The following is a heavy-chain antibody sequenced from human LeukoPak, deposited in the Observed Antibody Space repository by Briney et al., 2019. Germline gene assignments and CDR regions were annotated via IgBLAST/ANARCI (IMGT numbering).Heavy chain of an antibody. CDR2: MSPNSGNT. J-gene: IGHJ3*01. CDR3: ARGRHNNC. D-gene: IGHD1-1*01. V-gene: IGHV1-8*01. CDR1: GYTFTSYD. Sequence: GASVKLSCKASGYTFTSYDISWVRQATGQALEWMGWMSPNSGNTGYAQKFQGRVIMTRNTSISTAYMELSSLRSEDTAVYYCARGRHNNCWGQGTMVTVSS.